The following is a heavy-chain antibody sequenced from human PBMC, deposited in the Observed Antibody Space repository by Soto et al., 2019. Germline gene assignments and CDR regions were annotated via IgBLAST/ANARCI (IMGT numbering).Heavy chain of an antibody. D-gene: IGHD3-10*01. V-gene: IGHV4-31*11. CDR1: GGSISSGGYY. CDR3: AGLNYYGSGSYSPLFDY. Sequence: SETLSLTCAVSGGSISSGGYYWCWIRQHPGKGLEWIGYIYYSGSTYYNPSLKSRVTISVDTSKNQFSLKLSSVTAADTAVYYCAGLNYYGSGSYSPLFDYWGQGTLVTVSS. J-gene: IGHJ4*02. CDR2: IYYSGST.